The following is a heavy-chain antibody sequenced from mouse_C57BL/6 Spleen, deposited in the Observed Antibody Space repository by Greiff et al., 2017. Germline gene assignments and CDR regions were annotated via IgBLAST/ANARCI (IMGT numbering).Heavy chain of an antibody. CDR2: INPGSGGT. Sequence: QVQLQQSGAELVRPGTSVKVSCTASGYAFTNYLIEWVKQRPGQGLEWIGVINPGSGGTNYNEKFKGKATLTADKSSSTAYMQLSSLTSEDSAVYFCARITTVAPGDYWGQGTTLTVSS. V-gene: IGHV1-54*01. D-gene: IGHD1-1*01. CDR3: ARITTVAPGDY. CDR1: GYAFTNYL. J-gene: IGHJ2*01.